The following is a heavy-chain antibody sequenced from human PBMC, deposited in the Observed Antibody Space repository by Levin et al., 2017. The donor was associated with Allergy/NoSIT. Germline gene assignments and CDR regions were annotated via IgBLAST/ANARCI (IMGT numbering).Heavy chain of an antibody. D-gene: IGHD3-10*01. Sequence: PGGSLRLSCAASGFTFTSYWMHWVRRAPGKGLVWVSRINSDGSSTNYADSVKGRFTISRDNAKNTLYLQMNSLRAEDTAVYYCARGSLGGWFGEWWGQGTLVTVSS. J-gene: IGHJ4*02. CDR1: GFTFTSYW. CDR3: ARGSLGGWFGEW. V-gene: IGHV3-74*01. CDR2: INSDGSST.